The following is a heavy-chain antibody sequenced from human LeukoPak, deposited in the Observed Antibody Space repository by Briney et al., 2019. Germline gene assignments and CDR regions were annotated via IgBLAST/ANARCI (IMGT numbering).Heavy chain of an antibody. Sequence: PGGSLRLSCAASGFTFSSYSMNWVRQAPGKGLEWVAVISYDGSNKYYADSVKGRFTISRDNSKNTLYLQMNSLRAEDTAVYYCARDRGGGSYWDAFDIWGQGTMVTVSS. CDR2: ISYDGSNK. D-gene: IGHD1-26*01. CDR1: GFTFSSYS. V-gene: IGHV3-30*03. CDR3: ARDRGGGSYWDAFDI. J-gene: IGHJ3*02.